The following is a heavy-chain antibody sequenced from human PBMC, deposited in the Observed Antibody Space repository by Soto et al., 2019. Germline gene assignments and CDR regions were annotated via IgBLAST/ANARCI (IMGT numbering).Heavy chain of an antibody. V-gene: IGHV4-4*02. Sequence: QVQLQESGPGLVKPSETLTLTCVVSGASISNGKWWSWVRQPPGKGLEWIGEISHSGSPNYNPPLRSRFTIEVDKSKNQFSLKFSVTAADTAKYYCTRDGDYGYSLAYWGQGTLVTVSS. CDR3: TRDGDYGYSLAY. D-gene: IGHD2-21*01. CDR1: GASISNGKW. CDR2: ISHSGSP. J-gene: IGHJ4*02.